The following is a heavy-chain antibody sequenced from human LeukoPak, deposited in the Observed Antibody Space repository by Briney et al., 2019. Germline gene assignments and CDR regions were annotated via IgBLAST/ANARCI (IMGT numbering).Heavy chain of an antibody. CDR3: ARWYYDSSGLRD. D-gene: IGHD3-22*01. CDR2: IYYSGNT. J-gene: IGHJ4*02. V-gene: IGHV4-39*01. Sequence: SETLSLTCTVSGGSISSSSYYWAWIRQPPGKGLEWIGSIYYSGNTYYNPSLKSRVTISVDTSKNQFSLKLSSVTAADTAVYYCARWYYDSSGLRDWGQGTLVTVSS. CDR1: GGSISSSSYY.